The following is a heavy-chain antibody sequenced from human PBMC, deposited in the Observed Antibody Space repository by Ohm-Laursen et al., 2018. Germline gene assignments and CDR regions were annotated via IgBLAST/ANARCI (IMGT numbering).Heavy chain of an antibody. J-gene: IGHJ4*02. CDR2: LDWDDDK. V-gene: IGHV2-70*16. D-gene: IGHD6-13*01. CDR3: ARIRRYSSSWFYFDY. CDR1: GFSLSTSGMC. Sequence: TQTLTLTGTFSGFSLSTSGMCVSWIRQPPGKALEWLARLDWDDDKFYSTSLKTRLTISKDTSKNQVVLTVTNMDPVDTATYYCARIRRYSSSWFYFDYWGQGTLVTVSS.